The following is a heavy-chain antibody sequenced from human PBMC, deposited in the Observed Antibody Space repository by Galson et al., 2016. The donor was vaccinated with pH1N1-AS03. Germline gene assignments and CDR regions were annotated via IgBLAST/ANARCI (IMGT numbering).Heavy chain of an antibody. V-gene: IGHV4-4*09. D-gene: IGHD3-3*01. J-gene: IGHJ3*02. CDR3: ARRFSEFLVADISGAFDI. CDR1: GDSISTSD. Sequence: SETLSLTCTVSGDSISTSDWTWIRQPPGKGLESIGYISRSGSTHYNPSLKSRATISIDASKSQFSLSLSSVTAADTAVYYCARRFSEFLVADISGAFDIWGPGTLVTVSS. CDR2: ISRSGST.